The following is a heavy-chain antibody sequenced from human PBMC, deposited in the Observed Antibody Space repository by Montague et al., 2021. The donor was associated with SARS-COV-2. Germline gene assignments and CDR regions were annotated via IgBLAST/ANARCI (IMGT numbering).Heavy chain of an antibody. CDR2: VYYSGST. V-gene: IGHV4-39*01. Sequence: SETLSLTCSVSGGSISTSNYYWGWIRQPPGKGLEWIGSVYYSGSTYYNPPLKSRVTVSVDTSKNQFSLKISSVTAADTAVYFCAGQSANSPFDHWGQGTLVTVSS. CDR1: GGSISTSNYY. CDR3: AGQSANSPFDH. D-gene: IGHD5-18*01. J-gene: IGHJ4*02.